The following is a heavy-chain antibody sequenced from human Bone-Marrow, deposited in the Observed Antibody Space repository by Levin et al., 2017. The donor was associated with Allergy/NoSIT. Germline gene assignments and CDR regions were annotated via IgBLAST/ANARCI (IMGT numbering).Heavy chain of an antibody. CDR3: VRESYYAFNA. J-gene: IGHJ6*02. D-gene: IGHD3-3*01. Sequence: GGSLRLSCAASGFNFSAYWMAWVRQAPGKGLVWVSRINSDGSIITYADSVKGRFTISRDNAKSTLYLQLVNLRADDTAVYYCVRESYYAFNAWGQGTTVTVPS. CDR1: GFNFSAYW. V-gene: IGHV3-74*03. CDR2: INSDGSII.